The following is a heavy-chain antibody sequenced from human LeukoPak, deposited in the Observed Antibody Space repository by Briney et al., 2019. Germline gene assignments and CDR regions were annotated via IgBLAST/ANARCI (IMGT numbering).Heavy chain of an antibody. CDR2: IYTRGST. J-gene: IGHJ4*02. D-gene: IGHD3-10*01. V-gene: IGHV4-4*07. CDR3: ARGGTYGSGRNQHTTLDY. Sequence: PSETLSLTCTVSGVSISNDYWSWIRQAAGKELEWIGRIYTRGSTNCNPSLKSRVTISLDKSKKQFSLNLNSVTAADTAVYYCARGGTYGSGRNQHTTLDYWGQGTLVTVSS. CDR1: GVSISNDY.